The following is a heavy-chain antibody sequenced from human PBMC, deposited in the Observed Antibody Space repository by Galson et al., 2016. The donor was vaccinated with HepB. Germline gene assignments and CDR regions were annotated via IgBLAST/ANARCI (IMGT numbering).Heavy chain of an antibody. V-gene: IGHV3-7*01. J-gene: IGHJ4*02. Sequence: SLRLSCAASGFTFRTYWMNWVRQAPGRGLEWVANIKQDGSEKYYVDSVKGRFTISRDNAKNSLYLQMNSLRPEDTAVYYCARDSYTSGWYLAGYFDSWGQGTLVTVSS. CDR3: ARDSYTSGWYLAGYFDS. CDR2: IKQDGSEK. CDR1: GFTFRTYW. D-gene: IGHD6-19*01.